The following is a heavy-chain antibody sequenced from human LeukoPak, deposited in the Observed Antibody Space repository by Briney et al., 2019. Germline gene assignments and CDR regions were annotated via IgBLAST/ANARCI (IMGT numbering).Heavy chain of an antibody. CDR2: ISVCGDST. V-gene: IGHV3-23*01. D-gene: IGHD2-2*01. CDR3: AKNAGLGYCTSTSCPFDP. J-gene: IGHJ5*02. Sequence: PGGSLRLSCAASGFTFSNYAMNWVRQAPGKGLEWVSGISVCGDSTHYADSVKGRFTISRDNSNNTVFLQMNSLTAEDTAVYYCAKNAGLGYCTSTSCPFDPWGQGTLVTVPS. CDR1: GFTFSNYA.